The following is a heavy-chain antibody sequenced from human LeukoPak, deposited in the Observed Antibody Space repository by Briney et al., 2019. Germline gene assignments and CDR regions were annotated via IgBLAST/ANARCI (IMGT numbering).Heavy chain of an antibody. J-gene: IGHJ6*02. CDR2: IYYSGST. V-gene: IGHV4-39*07. D-gene: IGHD4/OR15-4a*01. CDR3: ARTMVYGMDV. Sequence: SETLSLTCTVSGGSFTSSSYYWGWIRQPPGKGLEWIGSIYYSGSTYYNPSLKSRVTISVDTSKNQFSLKLSSVTAADTAVYYCARTMVYGMDVWGQGTTVTVSS. CDR1: GGSFTSSSYY.